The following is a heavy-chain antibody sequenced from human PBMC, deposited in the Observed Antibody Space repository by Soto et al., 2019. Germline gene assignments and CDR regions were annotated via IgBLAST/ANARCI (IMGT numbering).Heavy chain of an antibody. V-gene: IGHV3-73*01. J-gene: IGHJ4*02. Sequence: EVQLVESGGGLVHPGGSLKLSCAVSGFTFSGSVMHWVRQAPGKGLEWLGRIRSRDIDYATSYAESLKGRVTISRDDSKNTAYLQVTRLKIEDTALYYCTTYGNSSKGFDYWGQGTLVTVSS. CDR2: IRSRDIDYAT. CDR3: TTYGNSSKGFDY. CDR1: GFTFSGSV. D-gene: IGHD6-6*01.